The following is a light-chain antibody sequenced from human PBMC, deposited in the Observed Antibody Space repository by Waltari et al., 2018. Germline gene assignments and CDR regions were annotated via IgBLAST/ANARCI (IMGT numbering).Light chain of an antibody. CDR3: QQRSNWPPSLT. J-gene: IGKJ4*01. Sequence: DILLTQSPATLSLSPGERATLSCRASQSVSTYLAWYQQKPGQAPRLLIYDASSRATGIPARFSGSGSGTDFTLTISGLEPEDFAVYYCQQRSNWPPSLTFGGGTKVEIK. CDR1: QSVSTY. V-gene: IGKV3-11*01. CDR2: DAS.